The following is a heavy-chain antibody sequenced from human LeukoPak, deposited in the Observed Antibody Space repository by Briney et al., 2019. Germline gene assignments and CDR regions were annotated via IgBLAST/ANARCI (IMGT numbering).Heavy chain of an antibody. CDR1: GGSFSGYY. CDR3: ASSVSGWYGVRDAFDI. Sequence: SETLSLTCAVYGGSFSGYYWSWIRQPPGKGLEWIGEINHSGSTNYNPSLKSRVTISVDTSKNQFSLKPSSVTAADTAVYYCASSVSGWYGVRDAFDIWGQGTMVTVSS. D-gene: IGHD6-19*01. CDR2: INHSGST. V-gene: IGHV4-34*01. J-gene: IGHJ3*02.